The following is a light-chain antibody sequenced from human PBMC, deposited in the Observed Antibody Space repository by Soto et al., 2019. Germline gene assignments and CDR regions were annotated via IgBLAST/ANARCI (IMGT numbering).Light chain of an antibody. CDR2: EVS. Sequence: QSALTQPPSASRSPGQSVTISCTGTSSDVGGYNYVSWYQQHPGKAPKLMIYEVSKRPSGVPDRFSGSKSGNTASLTVSGLQAEDEAGYYCSSYAGSNNFVFGTGTKVTVL. V-gene: IGLV2-8*01. CDR3: SSYAGSNNFV. CDR1: SSDVGGYNY. J-gene: IGLJ1*01.